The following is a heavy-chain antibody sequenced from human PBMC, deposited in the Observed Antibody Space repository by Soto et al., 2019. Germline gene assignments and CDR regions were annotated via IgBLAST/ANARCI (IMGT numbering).Heavy chain of an antibody. V-gene: IGHV3-48*01. D-gene: IGHD2-15*01. CDR2: ISSSSSTI. Sequence: HLGGSLRLSCAASGFTFSSYSMNWVRQAPGKGLEWVSYISSSSSTIYYADSVKGRFTISRDNAKNSLYLQMNSLRAEDTAVYYCASVYCSGGSCYSRGAFDIWGQGTMVTVSS. J-gene: IGHJ3*02. CDR3: ASVYCSGGSCYSRGAFDI. CDR1: GFTFSSYS.